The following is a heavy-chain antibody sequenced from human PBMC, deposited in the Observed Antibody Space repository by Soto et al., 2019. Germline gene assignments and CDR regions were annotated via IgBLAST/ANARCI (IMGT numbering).Heavy chain of an antibody. D-gene: IGHD3-10*01. CDR2: IIPIFGTA. J-gene: IGHJ5*02. CDR1: GGTFSSYA. Sequence: ASVKVSCKASGGTFSSYAISWVRQAPGQGLEWMGGIIPIFGTANYAQKFQGRVTITADESTSTAYMELSSLRSEDTAVYYCARDYYGSGSYSYNWFDPWGQGTLVTVSS. V-gene: IGHV1-69*13. CDR3: ARDYYGSGSYSYNWFDP.